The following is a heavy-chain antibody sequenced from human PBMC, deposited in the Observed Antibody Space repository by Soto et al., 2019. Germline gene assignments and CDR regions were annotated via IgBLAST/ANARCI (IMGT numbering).Heavy chain of an antibody. D-gene: IGHD3-9*01. CDR3: ARVYNDPPTLYYDILTGPLDY. V-gene: IGHV1-69*13. CDR1: GGTFSSYA. Sequence: SVKVSCKASGGTFSSYAISWVRQAPGQGLEWMGGIIPIFGTANYAQKFQGRVTITADESTSTAYMELSSLRSEDTAVYYCARVYNDPPTLYYDILTGPLDYWGQGTLVTV. CDR2: IIPIFGTA. J-gene: IGHJ4*02.